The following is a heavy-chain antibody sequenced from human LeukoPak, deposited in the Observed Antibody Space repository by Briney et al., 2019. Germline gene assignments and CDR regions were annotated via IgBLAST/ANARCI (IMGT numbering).Heavy chain of an antibody. CDR2: ISGNAGST. CDR3: AKGMRRYYFDY. CDR1: GFTLSSYA. V-gene: IGHV3-23*01. Sequence: PGGSLRLSCAASGFTLSSYAMSWVRQAPGKGLEWVSLISGNAGSTYYADSVKGRFTISRDITKNTLYLQMNSLRAEDTAVYYCAKGMRRYYFDYWGQGTLVTVSS. J-gene: IGHJ4*02. D-gene: IGHD6-25*01.